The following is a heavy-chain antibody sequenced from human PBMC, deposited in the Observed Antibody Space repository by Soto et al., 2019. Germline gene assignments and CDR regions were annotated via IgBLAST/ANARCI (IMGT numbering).Heavy chain of an antibody. CDR2: VSIGGST. J-gene: IGHJ4*02. CDR3: AKRRGAGGHFDY. Sequence: ESVGGLVQPEGSLRLSCAASGFTFSRYAMGWVRQGPGKGLEWVAVVSIGGSTHYADSVRGRFTISRDNSKNTLSLQMNSLTAEDTAVYFCAKRRGAGGHFDYWGQGALVTVSS. CDR1: GFTFSRYA. V-gene: IGHV3-23*01. D-gene: IGHD2-15*01.